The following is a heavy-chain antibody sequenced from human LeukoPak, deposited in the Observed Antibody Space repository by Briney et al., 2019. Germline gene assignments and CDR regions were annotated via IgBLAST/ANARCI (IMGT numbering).Heavy chain of an antibody. CDR1: GYTFTSYY. V-gene: IGHV1-46*03. J-gene: IGHJ4*02. D-gene: IGHD3-22*01. Sequence: ASVKVSCKASGYTFTSYYMHWVRQAPGQGLEWMGIINPSGGSTSYAQKSQGRVTMTRDTSTSTVYMELSSLRSEDTAVYYCGRAEGYYDSSDYSGLDYWGQGTLVTVSS. CDR2: INPSGGST. CDR3: GRAEGYYDSSDYSGLDY.